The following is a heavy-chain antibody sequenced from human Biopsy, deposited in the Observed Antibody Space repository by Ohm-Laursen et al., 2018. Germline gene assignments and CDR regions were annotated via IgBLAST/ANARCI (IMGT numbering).Heavy chain of an antibody. V-gene: IGHV3-11*01. J-gene: IGHJ3*02. CDR3: AKYDATRAFDI. CDR1: GFSFSDYH. CDR2: ISGGGTI. Sequence: SLRLSCAASGFSFSDYHMRWIRQAPGRGLEWVSYISGGGTIYYGDSMKGRVTISRDNAKNTLFLQMNSLRAEDTAVYYCAKYDATRAFDIWGQGTMVTVS. D-gene: IGHD3-16*01.